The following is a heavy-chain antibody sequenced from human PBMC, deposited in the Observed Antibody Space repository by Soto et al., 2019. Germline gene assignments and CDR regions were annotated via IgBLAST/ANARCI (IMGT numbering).Heavy chain of an antibody. D-gene: IGHD1-26*01. CDR2: IYPGGVNI. CDR3: VRDDFGLGLDY. CDR1: GYRFASRY. Sequence: ASVKVSCKAIGYRFASRYMHWVRQAPGQGLEWMGTIYPGGVNIGYADSVKGRFTISRDNAKSTLYLQMNSLGAEDTGVYYCVRDDFGLGLDYWGLGTLVTVSS. V-gene: IGHV1-46*04. J-gene: IGHJ4*02.